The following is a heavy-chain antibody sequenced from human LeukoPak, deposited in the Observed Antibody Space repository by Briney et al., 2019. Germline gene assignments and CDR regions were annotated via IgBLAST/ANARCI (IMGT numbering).Heavy chain of an antibody. D-gene: IGHD3-22*01. CDR2: FSGYNGDT. CDR1: GYTFSRHG. CDR3: AKDIHPGLDSGASCCFDY. V-gene: IGHV1-18*01. J-gene: IGHJ4*02. Sequence: ASVKVSCKTSGYTFSRHGITWVRQAPGQGPEWIGWFSGYNGDTNYAKSVRGRVTMTTDTSTNTAYMELRSLRSDDTAVYYCAKDIHPGLDSGASCCFDYWGQGTPVTVSS.